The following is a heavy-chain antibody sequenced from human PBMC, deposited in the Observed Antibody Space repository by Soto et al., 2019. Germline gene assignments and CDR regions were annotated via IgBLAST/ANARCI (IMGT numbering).Heavy chain of an antibody. V-gene: IGHV3-30*18. CDR2: ISNDGSNK. D-gene: IGHD1-26*01. Sequence: QVHLMESGGGVVQPGRSLRLSCAASGFSFSTYGMHWVRQAPGKGLEWVAFISNDGSNKYYADSVKGRFTISRDNTKNTLYVQMSSLTAEDTAVYYCAKGFGNYSAFDYWGQGTLVTVSS. CDR3: AKGFGNYSAFDY. J-gene: IGHJ4*02. CDR1: GFSFSTYG.